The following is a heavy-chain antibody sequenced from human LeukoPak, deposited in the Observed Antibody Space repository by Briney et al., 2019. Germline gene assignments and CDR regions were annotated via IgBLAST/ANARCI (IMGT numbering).Heavy chain of an antibody. V-gene: IGHV1-18*01. CDR2: ISAYNGNT. Sequence: ASVKVSCKASGYTFTSYGISWVRQAPGQGLEWMGWISAYNGNTNYAQKLQGRVTMTTDTSTSTAYMELRSLRSDDTAVYYCARDHNEIAVAANPGYWGQGTLVTVSS. D-gene: IGHD6-19*01. J-gene: IGHJ4*02. CDR3: ARDHNEIAVAANPGY. CDR1: GYTFTSYG.